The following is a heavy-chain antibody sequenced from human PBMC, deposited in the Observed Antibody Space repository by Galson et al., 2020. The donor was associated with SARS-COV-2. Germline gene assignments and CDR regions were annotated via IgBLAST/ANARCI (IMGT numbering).Heavy chain of an antibody. CDR3: ARASRTIFGVVKHFDY. Sequence: ETSETLSLTCTVSGGSISSGGYYWSCIRQHPGKGLEWIGYIYYSGSTYYNPSLKSRVTISVDTSNNQFSRKLSSVTAADTAVYYCARASRTIFGVVKHFDYWGQGPLVTVSS. J-gene: IGHJ4*02. V-gene: IGHV4-31*03. CDR1: GGSISSGGYY. D-gene: IGHD3-3*01. CDR2: IYYSGST.